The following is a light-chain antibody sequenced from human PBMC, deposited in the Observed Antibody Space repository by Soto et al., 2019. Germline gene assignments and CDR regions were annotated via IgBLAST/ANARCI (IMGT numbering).Light chain of an antibody. CDR2: DAS. CDR1: QSVSSY. CDR3: QQRSNWPPMWT. J-gene: IGKJ1*01. Sequence: EIVLSQSPATLSLSPGERATLSCRASQSVSSYLAWYQHIPGQAPRLLIYDASKRATGIPARFSGSGSGTDFTLTISSLEPEDFAAYYCQQRSNWPPMWTFGQGTKVEVK. V-gene: IGKV3-11*01.